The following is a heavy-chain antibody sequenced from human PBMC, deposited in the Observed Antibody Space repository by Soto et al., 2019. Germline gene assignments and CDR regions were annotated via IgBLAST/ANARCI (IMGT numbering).Heavy chain of an antibody. Sequence: GASVKVSCKASGYTFTSYGISWVRQAPGQGLEWMGWISAYNGNTNYAQKLQGRVTITTDTSTSTAYMELRSLRSDDTAVYYCAREPPDSSGSYFDYWGQGTLVTVSS. D-gene: IGHD3-22*01. CDR3: AREPPDSSGSYFDY. CDR1: GYTFTSYG. V-gene: IGHV1-18*04. CDR2: ISAYNGNT. J-gene: IGHJ4*02.